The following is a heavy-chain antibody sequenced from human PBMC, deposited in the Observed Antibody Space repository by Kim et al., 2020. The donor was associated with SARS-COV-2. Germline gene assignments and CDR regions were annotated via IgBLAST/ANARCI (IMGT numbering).Heavy chain of an antibody. CDR1: GFTFSSYG. CDR3: AKVAGYCSSTSCQTPFWY. Sequence: GSLRLSCAASGFTFSSYGMHWVRQAPGKGLEWVAVISYDGSNKYYADSVKGRFTISRDNSKNTLYLQMNSLRAEDTAVYYCAKVAGYCSSTSCQTPFWY. J-gene: IGHJ2*01. CDR2: ISYDGSNK. V-gene: IGHV3-30*18. D-gene: IGHD2-2*01.